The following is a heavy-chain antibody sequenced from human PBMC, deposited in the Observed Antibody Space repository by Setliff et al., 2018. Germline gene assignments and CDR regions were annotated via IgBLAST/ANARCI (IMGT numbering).Heavy chain of an antibody. CDR1: GDSISGAKYY. CDR3: ARVTGFLYMDV. V-gene: IGHV4-61*02. J-gene: IGHJ6*03. CDR2: IYTDGRT. D-gene: IGHD3-3*01. Sequence: SETLSLTCNVSGDSISGAKYYWSWIRQSAGKRLECIGRIYTDGRTKYNPSLNSRVAISIDTSKNQFSLRLSSVTAADTAVYFCARVTGFLYMDVWGKGTTVTVSS.